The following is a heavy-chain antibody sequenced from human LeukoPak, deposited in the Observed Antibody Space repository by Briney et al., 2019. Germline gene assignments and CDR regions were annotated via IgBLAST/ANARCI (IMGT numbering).Heavy chain of an antibody. V-gene: IGHV1-69*04. D-gene: IGHD5-24*01. CDR2: IIPILGIA. J-gene: IGHJ5*02. Sequence: SVKVSCKASGGTFSSYAISWVRQAPGQGLEGMGRIIPILGIANYAQKVQGRVTITANKSTSTAYMELSSLRSEDTAVYYCLCGDGATTGRFDPWGQGTLVTVSS. CDR3: LCGDGATTGRFDP. CDR1: GGTFSSYA.